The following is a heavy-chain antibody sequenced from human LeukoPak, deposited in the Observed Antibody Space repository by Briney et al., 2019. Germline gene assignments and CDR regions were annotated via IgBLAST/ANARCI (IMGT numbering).Heavy chain of an antibody. J-gene: IGHJ6*03. CDR1: GFTFSSYS. V-gene: IGHV3-21*01. Sequence: PGGSLRLSCAASGFTFSSYSMNWVRQAPGKGLEWVSSISSSSSYIYYADSVKGRFTISRDNAKNSLYLQMNSLRAEDTAVYYCASGTIAVAGRYYYYMDVWGKGTTVTVSS. CDR3: ASGTIAVAGRYYYYMDV. CDR2: ISSSSSYI. D-gene: IGHD6-19*01.